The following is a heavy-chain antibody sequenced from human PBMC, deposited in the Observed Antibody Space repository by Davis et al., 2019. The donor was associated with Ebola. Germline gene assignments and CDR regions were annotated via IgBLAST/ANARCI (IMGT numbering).Heavy chain of an antibody. Sequence: ASVKVSCKASEYTFTSYHVHWVRQAPGEGLEWMGAIAPSGGSTIYTQKFQGRVTMTRDTSTSTVYMELSSLRSEDTAVYYCARAIYYYDNSGYSDYWGQGTLVTVSS. V-gene: IGHV1-46*01. D-gene: IGHD3-22*01. J-gene: IGHJ4*02. CDR2: IAPSGGST. CDR3: ARAIYYYDNSGYSDY. CDR1: EYTFTSYH.